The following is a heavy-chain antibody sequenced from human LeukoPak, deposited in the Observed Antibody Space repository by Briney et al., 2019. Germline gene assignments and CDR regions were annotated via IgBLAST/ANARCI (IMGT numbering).Heavy chain of an antibody. CDR2: IYYSGST. D-gene: IGHD6-19*01. CDR1: GGSISSGGYY. CDR3: ARDQAVATTGWFDP. V-gene: IGHV4-31*03. J-gene: IGHJ5*02. Sequence: SQTLSLTCTVSGGSISSGGYYWSWIRQHPGKGLEWIGSIYYSGSTYYNPSLKSRVTISVDTSKNQFSLKLSSVTAADTAVYYCARDQAVATTGWFDPWGQGILVTVSS.